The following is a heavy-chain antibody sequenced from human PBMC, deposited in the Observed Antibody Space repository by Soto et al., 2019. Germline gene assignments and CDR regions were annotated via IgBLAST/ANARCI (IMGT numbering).Heavy chain of an antibody. Sequence: SETLSLTCAVYGGSFSGYYWTWIRQPPGTGLEWIGEINHSGSTYNNPSLKSRVTISLDTSRNQFSLRLSSLTAADTAVYYCVRSTIEPRLFMYPFDSWGQGTLVTVSS. V-gene: IGHV4-34*01. CDR2: INHSGST. CDR1: GGSFSGYY. J-gene: IGHJ4*02. D-gene: IGHD6-6*01. CDR3: VRSTIEPRLFMYPFDS.